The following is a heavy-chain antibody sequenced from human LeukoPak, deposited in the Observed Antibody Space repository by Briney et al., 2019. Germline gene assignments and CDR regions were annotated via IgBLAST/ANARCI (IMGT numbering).Heavy chain of an antibody. D-gene: IGHD3-9*01. Sequence: PGGSLRLPCAASGFTFDDYAMHWVRQAPGKGLEWVSGISWDSGSICYADSVKVSFTISRDNAKNSLYLQMNSLRAEDTALYYRAKGGLPILTGYFHFDDWGQGTLVTVSS. CDR2: ISWDSGSI. CDR1: GFTFDDYA. J-gene: IGHJ4*02. V-gene: IGHV3-9*01. CDR3: AKGGLPILTGYFHFDD.